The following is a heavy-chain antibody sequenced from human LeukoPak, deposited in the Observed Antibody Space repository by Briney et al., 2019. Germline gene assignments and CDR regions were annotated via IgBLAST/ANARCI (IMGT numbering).Heavy chain of an antibody. Sequence: PSETLSLTCTVSGGSISSGDYYWNWIRQSPGKGLEWIGYIYYSGSTYYNPSLKSRVIISLDTSKNQFSLKLSSVTAADTAVYYRARDSMWPGNGNWFDPWGQGTLVTVSS. D-gene: IGHD4-23*01. V-gene: IGHV4-30-4*08. CDR2: IYYSGST. J-gene: IGHJ5*02. CDR1: GGSISSGDYY. CDR3: ARDSMWPGNGNWFDP.